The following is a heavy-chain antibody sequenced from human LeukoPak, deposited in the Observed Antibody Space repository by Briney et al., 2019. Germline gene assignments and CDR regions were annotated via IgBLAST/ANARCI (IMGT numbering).Heavy chain of an antibody. CDR2: INHSGST. CDR1: GGSFSGYY. V-gene: IGHV4-34*01. D-gene: IGHD6-25*01. Sequence: PSETLSLTCAVYGGSFSGYYWSWIRQPPGKGLEWIGEINHSGSTNYNPSLKSRVTISVDTSKNQFSLKLSSVTAADTAVYYCARVRGAAGPYYYYGMDVWGQGTTVTVSS. J-gene: IGHJ6*02. CDR3: ARVRGAAGPYYYYGMDV.